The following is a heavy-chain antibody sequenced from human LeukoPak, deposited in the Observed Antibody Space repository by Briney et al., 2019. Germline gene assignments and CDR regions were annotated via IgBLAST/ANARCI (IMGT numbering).Heavy chain of an antibody. CDR2: ISSSSSYI. CDR1: GFTFSSYS. V-gene: IGHV3-21*01. Sequence: GGSLRLSCAASGFTFSSYSMNWVRQAPGKGLEWVSSISSSSSYIYYADPVKGRFTISRDNAKNSLYLQMNSLRAEDTAVYYCARRYYDSSGYYYEGAFDIWGQGTMVTVSS. CDR3: ARRYYDSSGYYYEGAFDI. D-gene: IGHD3-22*01. J-gene: IGHJ3*02.